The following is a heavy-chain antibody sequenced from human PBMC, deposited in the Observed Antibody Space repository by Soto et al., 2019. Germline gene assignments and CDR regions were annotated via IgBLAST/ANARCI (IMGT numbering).Heavy chain of an antibody. CDR2: INTDGGII. CDR3: ARAPGGIHY. J-gene: IGHJ4*01. D-gene: IGHD1-26*01. V-gene: IGHV3-74*01. Sequence: EVQLVESGGGLVQPGGSLRLSCAASGFTFSDYWMHWVRQAPGKGLLWVSRINTDGGIIAYADSVKGRFPVSRDNAKNTLYLQMNSLGADATAVYYCARAPGGIHYWGHGTLVTVSS. CDR1: GFTFSDYW.